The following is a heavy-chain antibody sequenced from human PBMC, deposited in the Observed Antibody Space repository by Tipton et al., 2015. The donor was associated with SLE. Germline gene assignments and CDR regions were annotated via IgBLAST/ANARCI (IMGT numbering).Heavy chain of an antibody. J-gene: IGHJ6*02. D-gene: IGHD3-9*01. CDR1: GGSITSGSWY. CDR2: VYATGTT. CDR3: ARGSPGRSEGHYKDYHYGIDV. Sequence: LRLSCTVSGGSITSGSWYWSWIRQPAGKGLEWIGRVYATGTTNYNPSLKSRVTMSIETSNNQFSLKLISVAAADTAVYYCARGSPGRSEGHYKDYHYGIDVWGQGTTVTVSS. V-gene: IGHV4-61*02.